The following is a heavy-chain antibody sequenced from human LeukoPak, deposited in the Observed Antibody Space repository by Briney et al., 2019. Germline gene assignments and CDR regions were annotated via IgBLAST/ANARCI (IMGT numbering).Heavy chain of an antibody. D-gene: IGHD3-22*01. V-gene: IGHV4-30-4*01. CDR3: ARAIVVVITNWFDP. J-gene: IGHJ5*02. CDR2: IYYSGST. Sequence: PSETLSLTCTVSGGSISSGDYYWSWIRQPPGKGLEWIGYIYYSGSTYYNPSLKSRVTISVDTSKNQFSLKLSPVTAADTAVYYCARAIVVVITNWFDPWGQGTLVTVSS. CDR1: GGSISSGDYY.